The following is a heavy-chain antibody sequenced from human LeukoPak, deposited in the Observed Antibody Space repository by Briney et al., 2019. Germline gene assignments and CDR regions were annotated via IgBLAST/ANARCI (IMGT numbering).Heavy chain of an antibody. CDR2: ISTTSSTI. J-gene: IGHJ4*02. V-gene: IGHV3-48*01. D-gene: IGHD3-9*01. CDR3: ARVDPFDY. CDR1: GFTFSTYS. Sequence: GSLRLSCAASGFTFSTYSMNWVRPAPGKGLEWVSFISTTSSTIYYADSVKGRFSISRDNAKNSLYLQMTSLRAEDTAIYYCARVDPFDYWGQGTLVIVSS.